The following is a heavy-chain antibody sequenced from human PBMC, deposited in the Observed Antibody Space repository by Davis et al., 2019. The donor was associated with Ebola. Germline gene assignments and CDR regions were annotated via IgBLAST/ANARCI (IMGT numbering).Heavy chain of an antibody. CDR3: ARVPRGNYYGMDV. CDR1: GYTFTSYY. Sequence: ASVKVSCKASGYTFTSYYMHWVRQAPGQGLEWMGIINPSGGSTSYAQKFQGRVTMTRDTSTSTVYMELGSLRSEDTAVYYCARVPRGNYYGMDVWGQGTTVTVSS. V-gene: IGHV1-46*01. J-gene: IGHJ6*02. CDR2: INPSGGST.